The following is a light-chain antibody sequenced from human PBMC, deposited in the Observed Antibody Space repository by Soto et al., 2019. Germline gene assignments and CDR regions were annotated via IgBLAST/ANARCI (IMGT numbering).Light chain of an antibody. V-gene: IGKV3-20*01. Sequence: EILLTQAPATLSVSPGERATLSFRASQSVYSSLLAWYQQKPGQAPRLLIYGASSRATGIPDRFSGSGSGTDFTLTISRLEPEDFAVYYCQQYGSSPLITFGQGTRLEI. J-gene: IGKJ5*01. CDR1: QSVYSSL. CDR3: QQYGSSPLIT. CDR2: GAS.